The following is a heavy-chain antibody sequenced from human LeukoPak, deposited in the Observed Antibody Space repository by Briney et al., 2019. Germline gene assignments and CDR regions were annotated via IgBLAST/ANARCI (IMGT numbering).Heavy chain of an antibody. CDR3: PTLVLGE. J-gene: IGHJ1*01. V-gene: IGHV3-30*03. CDR2: ISYDGSNK. CDR1: GFTFGSYG. D-gene: IGHD2-8*01. Sequence: GGSLTLSCAASGFTFGSYGMHWVRQAPGKGLEWVAVISYDGSNKYYADSVKGRFTISRDNSKNTLYLQMISLRAEDTAVYCAPTLVLGEWGQGTLVTVSS.